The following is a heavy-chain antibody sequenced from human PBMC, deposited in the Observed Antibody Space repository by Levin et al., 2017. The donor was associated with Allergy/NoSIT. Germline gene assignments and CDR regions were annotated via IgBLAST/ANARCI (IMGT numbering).Heavy chain of an antibody. CDR3: ARGGPYVLRFLEWLSPYMDV. J-gene: IGHJ6*03. Sequence: SETLSLTCTVSGGSISSGGYYWSWIRQHPGKGLEWIGYIYYSGSTYYNPSLKSRVTISVDTSKNQFSLKLSSVTAADTAVYYCARGGPYVLRFLEWLSPYMDVWGKGTTVTVSS. CDR2: IYYSGST. CDR1: GGSISSGGYY. V-gene: IGHV4-31*03. D-gene: IGHD3-3*01.